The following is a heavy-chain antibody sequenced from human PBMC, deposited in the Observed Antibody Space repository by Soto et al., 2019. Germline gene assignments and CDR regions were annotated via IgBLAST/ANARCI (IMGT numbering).Heavy chain of an antibody. Sequence: QVQLQQWGAGLLKPSETLSLTCAVYGGSFSGHYWSWIRQPPGKGLEWIGEINHSGSTNYNPSLKSRVTISVDTSKNQFSLKLSSVTAADTAVYYCARRIAARGVDYWGQGTLVTVSS. CDR3: ARRIAARGVDY. D-gene: IGHD6-6*01. CDR2: INHSGST. J-gene: IGHJ4*02. CDR1: GGSFSGHY. V-gene: IGHV4-34*01.